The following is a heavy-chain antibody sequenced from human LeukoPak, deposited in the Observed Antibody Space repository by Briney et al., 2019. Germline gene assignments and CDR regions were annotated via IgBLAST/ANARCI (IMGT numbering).Heavy chain of an antibody. J-gene: IGHJ4*02. V-gene: IGHV4-34*01. CDR2: INHSGST. CDR1: GGSFSGYY. CDR3: ARRPPGPEHGYVWGSYRPVDRLQPFDY. Sequence: PSETLSLTCAVYGGSFSGYYWSWIRQPPGKGLEWIGEINHSGSTNYNPSLKSRVTISVDTSKNQFSLKLSSVTAADTAVYYCARRPPGPEHGYVWGSYRPVDRLQPFDYWGQGTLVTVSS. D-gene: IGHD3-16*02.